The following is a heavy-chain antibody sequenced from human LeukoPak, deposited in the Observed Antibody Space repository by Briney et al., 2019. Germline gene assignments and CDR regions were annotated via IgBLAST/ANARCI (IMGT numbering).Heavy chain of an antibody. CDR2: ISSSSSYI. CDR1: GFTFSSYS. V-gene: IGHV3-21*04. CDR3: ARRSTNYYDIGGFVDY. J-gene: IGHJ4*02. D-gene: IGHD3-22*01. Sequence: GGSLRLSCAASGFTFSSYSMNWVRQAPGKGLEWVSSISSSSSYIYYADSVKGRFTISRDNAKNSLYLQMNSLKASDTAMYYCARRSTNYYDIGGFVDYWGQGTLVTVSS.